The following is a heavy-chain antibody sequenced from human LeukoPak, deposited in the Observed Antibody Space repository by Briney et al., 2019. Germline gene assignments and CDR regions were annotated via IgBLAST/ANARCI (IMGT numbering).Heavy chain of an antibody. CDR2: IRSKANSYAT. D-gene: IGHD1-26*01. Sequence: GGSLRLSCAASGYTFSGSAIHWVRQASGKGLEWVGRIRSKANSYATEYAASVKGRFTISRDDPEKTAYLQMNSLKIEDTAVYYCTRMGSGRSVDYWGQGTLVTVSS. CDR3: TRMGSGRSVDY. CDR1: GYTFSGSA. V-gene: IGHV3-73*01. J-gene: IGHJ4*02.